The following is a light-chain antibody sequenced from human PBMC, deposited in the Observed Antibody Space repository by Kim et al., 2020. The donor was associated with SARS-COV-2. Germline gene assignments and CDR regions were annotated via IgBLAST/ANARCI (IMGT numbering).Light chain of an antibody. CDR3: LQDYGYPRT. V-gene: IGKV1-6*01. Sequence: ASVGDRVIITCRASQDIRNDLGWYQQKPGKAPKLLIYGASGLQSGVPPRFSGSGSGTDFTLTISTLQPEDFATYYCLQDYGYPRTFGQGTQVDIK. CDR1: QDIRND. J-gene: IGKJ1*01. CDR2: GAS.